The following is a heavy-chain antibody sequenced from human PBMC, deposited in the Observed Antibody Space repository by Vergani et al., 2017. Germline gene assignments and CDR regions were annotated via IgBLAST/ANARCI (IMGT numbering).Heavy chain of an antibody. CDR3: ARGDPGYSSSWALDY. V-gene: IGHV3-33*01. CDR1: GFTFSSYG. D-gene: IGHD6-13*01. CDR2: IWYDGSNK. Sequence: VQLVESGGGVVQPGRSLRLSCAASGFTFSSYGMHWVRQAPGKGLEWVAVIWYDGSNKYYADSVKGRFTISRDNSKNTLYLQMNSLRAEDTAVYYCARGDPGYSSSWALDYWGQGTLVTVSS. J-gene: IGHJ4*02.